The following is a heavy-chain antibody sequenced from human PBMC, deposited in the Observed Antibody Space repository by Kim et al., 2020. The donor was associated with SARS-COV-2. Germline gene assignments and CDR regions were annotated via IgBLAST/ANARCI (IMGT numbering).Heavy chain of an antibody. CDR2: DT. V-gene: IGHV5-51*01. CDR3: ARQAAMDYDY. D-gene: IGHD6-25*01. J-gene: IGHJ4*02. Sequence: DTRYSPSFQGQVTISADKSISTAYLQWSSLKASDTAMYYCARQAAMDYDYWGQGTLVTVSS.